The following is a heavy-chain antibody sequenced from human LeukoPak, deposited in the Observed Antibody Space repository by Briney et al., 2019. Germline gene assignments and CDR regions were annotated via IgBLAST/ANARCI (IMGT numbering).Heavy chain of an antibody. CDR1: GGSISSGGYS. V-gene: IGHV4-30-2*01. Sequence: SETLSLTCAVSGGSISSGGYSWSWIRQPPGKGLEWIGYIYHSGSTYYNPSLKSRVTISVDRSKNQFSLKLSSVTAADTAVYYCARSRFGELLRPNASDIWGQGTMVTVSS. CDR3: ARSRFGELLRPNASDI. CDR2: IYHSGST. D-gene: IGHD3-10*01. J-gene: IGHJ3*02.